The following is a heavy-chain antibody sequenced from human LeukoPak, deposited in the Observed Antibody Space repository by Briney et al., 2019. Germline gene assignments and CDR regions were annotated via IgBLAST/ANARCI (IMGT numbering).Heavy chain of an antibody. V-gene: IGHV4-61*02. Sequence: SQTLSLTCTVSGGSISSGSYYWSWIRQPAGKGLEWIGRIYTSGSTNYNPSLKSRVIISVDTSKNQFSLKLSSVTAADTAVYYCARATETYQLRWFDPWGQGTLVTVSS. CDR1: GGSISSGSYY. CDR2: IYTSGST. J-gene: IGHJ5*02. D-gene: IGHD2-2*01. CDR3: ARATETYQLRWFDP.